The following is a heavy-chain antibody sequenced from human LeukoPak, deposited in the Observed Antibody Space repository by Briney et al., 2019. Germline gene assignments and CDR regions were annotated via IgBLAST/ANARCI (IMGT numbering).Heavy chain of an antibody. D-gene: IGHD2-15*01. CDR3: AALDATDVDY. J-gene: IGHJ4*02. CDR1: GFTVSSNY. Sequence: GGSLRLSCAATGFTVSSNYMSWVRQAPGKGLEFVSSISSNGGTTYHADSVKGRFTISRDNSKNTLYLLMSSLRAEDTAVYYCAALDATDVDYWGQGTLVTVSS. V-gene: IGHV3-64D*09. CDR2: ISSNGGTT.